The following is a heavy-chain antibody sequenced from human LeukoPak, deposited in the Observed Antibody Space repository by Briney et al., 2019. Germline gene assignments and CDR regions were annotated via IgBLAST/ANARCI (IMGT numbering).Heavy chain of an antibody. J-gene: IGHJ3*02. D-gene: IGHD5-24*01. Sequence: SVKVSCKASGYTFTSYDISWVRQAPGQGLEWMGGIIPIFGTANYAQKFQGRVTITADESTSTAYMELSSLRSEDTAVYYCARDRRDGYRGAFDIWGQGTMVTVSS. CDR1: GYTFTSYD. CDR2: IIPIFGTA. CDR3: ARDRRDGYRGAFDI. V-gene: IGHV1-69*13.